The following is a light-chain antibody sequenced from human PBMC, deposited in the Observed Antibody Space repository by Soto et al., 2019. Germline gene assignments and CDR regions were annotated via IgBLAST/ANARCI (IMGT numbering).Light chain of an antibody. CDR1: QDISNY. V-gene: IGKV1-33*01. CDR3: QQSDRLPIT. J-gene: IGKJ5*01. Sequence: DIQMTQSPSSLSASVGDRVTITCRASQDISNYLNWYQQRPGKAPKLLIYDASNLERGVPSRFSGSRSGTHFTFAITSLQTEDVATYYCQQSDRLPITFGQGTRLEI. CDR2: DAS.